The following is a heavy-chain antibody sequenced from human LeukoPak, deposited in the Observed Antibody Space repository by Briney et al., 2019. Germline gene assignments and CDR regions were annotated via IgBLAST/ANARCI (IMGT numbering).Heavy chain of an antibody. CDR1: GFTFSSYA. CDR2: TGGRDGST. D-gene: IGHD3-10*01. V-gene: IGHV3-23*01. J-gene: IGHJ4*02. Sequence: GGSLRLSCAASGFTFSSYAMSWVRQAPGKGLEWVSATGGRDGSTYYAESVKGRFTISRDNSKNTLYVQMKSLRAEDTAVYYCAKGHYYGSGSLDYWGQGTLVTVSS. CDR3: AKGHYYGSGSLDY.